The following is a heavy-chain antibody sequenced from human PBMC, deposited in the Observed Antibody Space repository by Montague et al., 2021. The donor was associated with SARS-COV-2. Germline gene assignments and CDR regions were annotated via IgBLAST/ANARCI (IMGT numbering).Heavy chain of an antibody. CDR2: IYYSGST. D-gene: IGHD3-10*01. CDR1: GGSISNYH. J-gene: IGHJ6*02. Sequence: SGTLSLTCTVSGGSISNYHWNWIRQPPGKGLEWIAYIYYSGSTNYNPSLQSRVTISVDTSRNQFSLRLTSVTAADTAVYYCARQLRVRRTWQVGDYNHYGMDVWGQGTTVSVSS. V-gene: IGHV4-59*08. CDR3: ARQLRVRRTWQVGDYNHYGMDV.